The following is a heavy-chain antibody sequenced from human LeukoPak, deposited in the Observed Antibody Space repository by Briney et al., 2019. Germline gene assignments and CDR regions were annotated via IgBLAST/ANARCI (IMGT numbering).Heavy chain of an antibody. CDR2: ISSSSSYI. V-gene: IGHV3-21*01. D-gene: IGHD3-22*01. J-gene: IGHJ3*01. CDR3: ARDLGYYDSSGYWGXAFDX. Sequence: PGGSLRLSCAASGFTFSSYSMNWVRQAPGKGLEWVSSISSSSSYIYYADSVKGRFTISRDNAKNSLYLQMNSLRAEDTAVYYCARDLGYYDSSGYWGXAFDXXGQGTMVTVS. CDR1: GFTFSSYS.